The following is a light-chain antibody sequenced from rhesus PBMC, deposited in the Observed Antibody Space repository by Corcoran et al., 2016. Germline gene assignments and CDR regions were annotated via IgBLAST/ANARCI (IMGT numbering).Light chain of an antibody. CDR1: QGVSSR. CDR3: QQESKWMYS. Sequence: EIVMTQSPATLSLSPGERATLSCRASQGVSSRLAWYQQKPGQAPRLHIYDASTRVTGIPDRFSGCGSGTDFTLTINGLEPEDVGVYFCQQESKWMYSFGQGTKVEI. CDR2: DAS. J-gene: IGKJ2*01. V-gene: IGKV3-17*01.